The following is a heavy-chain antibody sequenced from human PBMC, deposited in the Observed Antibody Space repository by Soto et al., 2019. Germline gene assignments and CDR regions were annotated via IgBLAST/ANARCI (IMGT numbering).Heavy chain of an antibody. Sequence: QLVESGGGLVQPGRSLRLSCVASGFRFDEYAIHWVRQAPGKGLEWVSGISWDSGRINYAGSVRGRFTVSRDNAKNSLYLHMTSLRSEDTAFYYCAKIVTRHSLVPVFDQWGQGALVSVSS. CDR3: AKIVTRHSLVPVFDQ. CDR1: GFRFDEYA. V-gene: IGHV3-9*01. D-gene: IGHD2-21*01. CDR2: ISWDSGRI. J-gene: IGHJ4*02.